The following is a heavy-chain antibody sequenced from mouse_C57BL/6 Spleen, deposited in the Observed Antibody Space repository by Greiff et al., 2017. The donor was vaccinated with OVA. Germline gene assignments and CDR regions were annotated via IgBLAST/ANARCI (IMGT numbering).Heavy chain of an antibody. Sequence: VQLQQSGAELVRPGISVKVSCKASGYAFTNYLIEWVKQRPGQGLEWIGVINPGSGGTNYNEKFKGKATLTADKSSSTAYMQLSSLTSEDSAVYFCARGSYYSNLMDYWGQGTSVTVSS. V-gene: IGHV1-54*01. J-gene: IGHJ4*01. CDR2: INPGSGGT. D-gene: IGHD2-5*01. CDR1: GYAFTNYL. CDR3: ARGSYYSNLMDY.